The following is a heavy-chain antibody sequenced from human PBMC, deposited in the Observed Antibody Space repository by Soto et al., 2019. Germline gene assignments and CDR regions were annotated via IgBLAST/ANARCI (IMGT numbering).Heavy chain of an antibody. CDR1: GYAFASNG. J-gene: IGHJ4*02. CDR3: ATSLDYTCGWEFDY. CDR2: ISPHNGNT. D-gene: IGHD6-19*01. Sequence: QVQLVQSAAEVKKPGASVKVSCKASGYAFASNGINWVRQAPRQGLEWMGWISPHNGNTNYEQNFQGRVTMTTDTSTSTAFMDLRSLRSDDTAVYYCATSLDYTCGWEFDYWGQGTLVTVSS. V-gene: IGHV1-18*01.